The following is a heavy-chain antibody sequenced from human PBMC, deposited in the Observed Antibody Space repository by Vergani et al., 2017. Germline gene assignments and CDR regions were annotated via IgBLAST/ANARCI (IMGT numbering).Heavy chain of an antibody. J-gene: IGHJ4*02. CDR3: ARVSPGDNSGWEAFDY. CDR2: IIPIIRLA. Sequence: QVHLEQSGTEVKKPGSSVKVSCKVSGDIFNNYTVTWVRQAPGQGLELMGRIIPIIRLATSAQKFQDRVKITGDTSTNTVYMEMNNLRSEDTAVYYCARVSPGDNSGWEAFDYWGQGTLVTVSS. V-gene: IGHV1-69*02. CDR1: GDIFNNYT. D-gene: IGHD6-19*01.